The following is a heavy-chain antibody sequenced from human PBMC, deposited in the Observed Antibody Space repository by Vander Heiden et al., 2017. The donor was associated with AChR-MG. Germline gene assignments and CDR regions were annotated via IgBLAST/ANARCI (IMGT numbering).Heavy chain of an antibody. Sequence: QVQLPQWGAGLLKPSETLSLTCAVYGGSFSDYYWSWIRQPPGKGLEWIGEINHSGSTNYNPSLKSRATISVDTSQNQFSLKLSSVTAADTAVYYCARPRSYYLGSGRSWFDPWGQGTLVTVSS. V-gene: IGHV4-34*01. J-gene: IGHJ5*02. D-gene: IGHD3-10*01. CDR3: ARPRSYYLGSGRSWFDP. CDR1: GGSFSDYY. CDR2: INHSGST.